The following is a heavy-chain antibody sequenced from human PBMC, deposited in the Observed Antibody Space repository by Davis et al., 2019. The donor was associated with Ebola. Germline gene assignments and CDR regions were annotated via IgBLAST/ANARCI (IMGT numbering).Heavy chain of an antibody. V-gene: IGHV6-1*01. D-gene: IGHD5-24*01. CDR3: AKGWLKGGFAY. J-gene: IGHJ4*02. Sequence: ETLSLTCAISGDSVSMNSAGWNWIRQSPSRGLEWLGRTGFSSNWYTDYATSVKGRIIITADASKNQFSLQLNSVTPDDTAVYYCAKGWLKGGFAYWGQGVRVTVSS. CDR2: TGFSSNWYT. CDR1: GDSVSMNSAG.